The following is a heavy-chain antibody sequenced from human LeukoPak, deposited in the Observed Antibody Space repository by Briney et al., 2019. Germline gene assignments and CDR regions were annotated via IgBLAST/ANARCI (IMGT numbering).Heavy chain of an antibody. V-gene: IGHV4-34*01. J-gene: IGHJ4*02. CDR1: GGSFSGYY. CDR3: ARGHPYYDSWSGYPRFDY. D-gene: IGHD3-3*01. Sequence: PSETLSLTCAVYGGSFSGYYWSWIRQPPGKGLEWIGEINHSGSTNYNPSLKSRVTISVDTSKNQFSLKLSSVTAADTAVYYCARGHPYYDSWSGYPRFDYWGQGTLVTVSS. CDR2: INHSGST.